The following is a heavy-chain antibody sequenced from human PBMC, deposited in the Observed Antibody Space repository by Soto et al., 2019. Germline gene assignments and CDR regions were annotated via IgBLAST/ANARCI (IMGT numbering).Heavy chain of an antibody. CDR2: TLYRSQWSN. CDR3: ARGTWANGMDA. CDR1: GASVSSNSAA. V-gene: IGHV6-1*01. D-gene: IGHD1-26*01. J-gene: IGHJ6*02. Sequence: QVELQQSGPGLVRPSQTLSLTCAISGASVSSNSAAWNWIRHSPSRVLEWLGRTLYRSQWSNDYAVSVRGRITIHSDTSRNQFSLQLNSVTPEDTAVYCCARGTWANGMDAWGQGTTVTVSS.